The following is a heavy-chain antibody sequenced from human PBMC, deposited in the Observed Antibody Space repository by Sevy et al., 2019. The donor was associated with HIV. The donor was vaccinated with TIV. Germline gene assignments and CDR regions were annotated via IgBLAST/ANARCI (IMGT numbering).Heavy chain of an antibody. Sequence: GGSLRLSCAASGFSFSSYGMHWVRQAPGKGLEWMSYIQYDGSNKDYADSVKGRFTISRENSKNTLYLQMNSPRVEDTAVFYCVKEGGGEGGDHWGQGTLVTVSS. V-gene: IGHV3-30*02. J-gene: IGHJ4*02. D-gene: IGHD2-21*01. CDR3: VKEGGGEGGDH. CDR2: IQYDGSNK. CDR1: GFSFSSYG.